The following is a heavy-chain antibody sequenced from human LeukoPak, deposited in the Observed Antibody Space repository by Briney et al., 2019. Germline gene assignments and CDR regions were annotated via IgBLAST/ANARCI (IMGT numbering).Heavy chain of an antibody. CDR3: ARLQVLLWFGELAADYFDY. Sequence: ASVKVSCKASGYTFTSHGISWVRQAPGQGLEWMRWISAYNGNTNYAQKLQGRVTMTTDTSTSTAYMELRSLRSDDTAVYYCARLQVLLWFGELAADYFDYWGQGTLVTVSS. D-gene: IGHD3-10*01. J-gene: IGHJ4*02. CDR2: ISAYNGNT. V-gene: IGHV1-18*01. CDR1: GYTFTSHG.